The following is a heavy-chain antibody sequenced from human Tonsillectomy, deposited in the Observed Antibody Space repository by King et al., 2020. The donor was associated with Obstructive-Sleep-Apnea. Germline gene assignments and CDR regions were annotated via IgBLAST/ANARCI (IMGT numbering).Heavy chain of an antibody. CDR3: ARDREDFDL. Sequence: VQLQESGPGLVKPSETLSLTCTVSGGSISSYYWSWIRQPPGRGLEWIGYIYYSGSTNYNPSLKRRVTISVDTSKNQFSLKLSSVTAADTAVYYCARDREDFDLWGRGTLVTVSS. CDR1: GGSISSYY. D-gene: IGHD1-26*01. J-gene: IGHJ2*01. V-gene: IGHV4-59*01. CDR2: IYYSGST.